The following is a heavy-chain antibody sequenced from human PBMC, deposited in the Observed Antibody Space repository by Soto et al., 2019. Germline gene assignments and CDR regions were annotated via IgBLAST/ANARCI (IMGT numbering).Heavy chain of an antibody. J-gene: IGHJ4*02. CDR2: ISASDGST. V-gene: IGHV3-23*01. CDR1: GFTFISYA. CDR3: ANIPYDYVWGNYRRFDY. D-gene: IGHD3-16*02. Sequence: GGSLRLSCAASGFTFISYAMTCVRHSPFKWLEWVSVISASDGSTYYADSVRGRFTISRDNSKDTLFLQMGSLRAEDTAVYYCANIPYDYVWGNYRRFDYWGQGALVTVSS.